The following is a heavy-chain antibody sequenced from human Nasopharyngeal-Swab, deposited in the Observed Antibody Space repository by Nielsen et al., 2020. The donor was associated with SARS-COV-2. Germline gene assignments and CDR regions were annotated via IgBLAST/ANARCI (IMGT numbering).Heavy chain of an antibody. Sequence: ASVKVSCKVSGYTLTELSMHWVRQAPGKGLEWIGGFDPEDGETIYAQKFQGRVTMTEDTSTDTAYMELSSLRSEDTAVYYCATDSPYGSGSYHYYYYYGMDVWGQGTTVTVSS. CDR1: GYTLTELS. CDR3: ATDSPYGSGSYHYYYYYGMDV. D-gene: IGHD3-10*01. V-gene: IGHV1-24*01. CDR2: FDPEDGET. J-gene: IGHJ6*02.